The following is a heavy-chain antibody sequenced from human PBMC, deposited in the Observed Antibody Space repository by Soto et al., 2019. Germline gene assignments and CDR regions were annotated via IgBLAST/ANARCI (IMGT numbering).Heavy chain of an antibody. V-gene: IGHV3-48*01. J-gene: IGHJ6*04. CDR2: IGTSGSPI. CDR1: GFTFSRYN. D-gene: IGHD5-12*01. Sequence: EVHVVEYGGGLVQPGGSLRLSCAASGFTFSRYNMNWVRQAPGKGLEWVSYIGTSGSPIYYADSVKGRFTISRDNAKNSLYLQMDSLRAEDTAVYYCARDSGSYDSDVWGKGTTVTVSS. CDR3: ARDSGSYDSDV.